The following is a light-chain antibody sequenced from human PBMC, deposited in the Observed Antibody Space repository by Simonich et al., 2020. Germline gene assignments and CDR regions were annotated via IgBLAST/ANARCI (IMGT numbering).Light chain of an antibody. CDR3: SSYTSSSTWV. J-gene: IGLJ3*02. Sequence: QSDLTQPASVSGSPGQSITISCTGTISDVGGFNYVSWYQQHPGKAPKLMIYDVSKRPSRVSNRFSGSKSGNTASLTISGLQAEDEADYYCSSYTSSSTWVFGGGTKLTVL. CDR2: DVS. CDR1: ISDVGGFNY. V-gene: IGLV2-14*01.